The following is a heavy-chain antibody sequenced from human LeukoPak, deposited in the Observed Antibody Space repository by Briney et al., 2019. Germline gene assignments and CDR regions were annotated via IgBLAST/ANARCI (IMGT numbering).Heavy chain of an antibody. Sequence: ASVKVSCKASGYTFSDYYIHWVQQAPGQGLEWMAWINPKSGVTKYAEKFQGRVTMTRDTSISTAYMEMSSLRNDDTAVYYCARDRQWLVLVYWGQGTLVTVSS. CDR1: GYTFSDYY. D-gene: IGHD6-19*01. J-gene: IGHJ4*02. V-gene: IGHV1-2*02. CDR2: INPKSGVT. CDR3: ARDRQWLVLVY.